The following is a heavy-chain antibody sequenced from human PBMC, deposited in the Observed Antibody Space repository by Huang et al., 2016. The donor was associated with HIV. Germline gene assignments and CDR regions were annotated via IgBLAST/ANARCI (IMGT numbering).Heavy chain of an antibody. CDR3: ARDPKEGLDV. V-gene: IGHV1-46*01. CDR1: GFTFTSYF. Sequence: QAQLVQSGAEMKKPGASVKVSCKASGFTFTSYFFHWVRQAPGQGPEWMAMINPSGGHTDYSQKFQGRVSVTRDTSTSTVYIEMSSLRSEDTAVYYCARDPKEGLDVWGQGTTVIVSS. CDR2: INPSGGHT. J-gene: IGHJ6*02.